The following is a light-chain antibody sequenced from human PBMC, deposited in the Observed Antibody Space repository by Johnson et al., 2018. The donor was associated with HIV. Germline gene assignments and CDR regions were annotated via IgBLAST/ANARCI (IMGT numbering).Light chain of an antibody. CDR1: TSKIGNNY. J-gene: IGLJ1*01. CDR3: GTWDSSLSAYV. Sequence: QSVLTQPPSVSAAPGQKVTISCSGSTSKIGNNYVSWYQHLPGAAPKLLIYDNNKRPSGLPDRFSASKSGTSATLGITGLQTGDEADYYCGTWDSSLSAYVFGTGTKVTVL. V-gene: IGLV1-51*01. CDR2: DNN.